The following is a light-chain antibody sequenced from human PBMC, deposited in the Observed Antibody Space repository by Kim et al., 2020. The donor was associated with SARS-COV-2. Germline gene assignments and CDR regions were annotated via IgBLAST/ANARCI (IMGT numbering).Light chain of an antibody. CDR2: WAS. Sequence: DIVMTQSPDSLAVSLGERATLNCKSSQSILYSSKNDNYLAWYQQKPGQPPKLLMYWASTRESGVPDRFSGSGSGTDFTLTISSLQAEDVAVYYCQQYLSTPYTFGQGTKLEI. CDR1: QSILYSSKNDNY. CDR3: QQYLSTPYT. J-gene: IGKJ2*01. V-gene: IGKV4-1*01.